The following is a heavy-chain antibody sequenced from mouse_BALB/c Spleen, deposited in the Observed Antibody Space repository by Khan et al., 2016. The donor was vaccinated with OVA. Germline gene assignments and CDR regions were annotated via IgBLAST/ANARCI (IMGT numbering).Heavy chain of an antibody. V-gene: IGHV3-6*02. CDR1: GYSITSGYY. CDR3: ARGGRWFDY. Sequence: VQLKESGPGLVKPSQSLSLTCSVTGYSITSGYYWNWIRQFPGNTLEWMGYINYGGNNNYNPSLKNRISTTRDTSKNQFFLRLNSVTAEDSATYYCARGGRWFDYWGQGTLVTVSA. CDR2: INYGGNN. J-gene: IGHJ3*01.